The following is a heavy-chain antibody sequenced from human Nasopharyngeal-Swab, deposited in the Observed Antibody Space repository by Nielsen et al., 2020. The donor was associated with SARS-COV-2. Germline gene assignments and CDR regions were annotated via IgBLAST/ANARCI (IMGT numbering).Heavy chain of an antibody. D-gene: IGHD6-19*01. CDR1: GFTFDDYS. CDR3: AKDPRGAVAGST. V-gene: IGHV3-43*02. Sequence: GGSLRLSCAASGFTFDDYSMHWGRQAAGKGLEWVSLISGDGGSTYYADSVKGRFTISRDNSKNSLYLQMNSLRTEDTALYYCAKDPRGAVAGSTWGQGTLVTVSS. J-gene: IGHJ5*02. CDR2: ISGDGGST.